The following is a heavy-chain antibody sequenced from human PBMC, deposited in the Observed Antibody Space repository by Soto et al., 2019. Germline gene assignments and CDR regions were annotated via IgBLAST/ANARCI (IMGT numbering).Heavy chain of an antibody. D-gene: IGHD2-2*01. Sequence: ATVTVSCKASGYTFTSYSMHWVRQAPGQGLEWMGIINPSGVSTSYAQKFQGRVTMTRDTSTSTVYMELSSLRSEDTAVYYCARGSREAPRYFDYWGQGTLVTVSS. CDR2: INPSGVST. J-gene: IGHJ4*02. CDR1: GYTFTSYS. CDR3: ARGSREAPRYFDY. V-gene: IGHV1-46*01.